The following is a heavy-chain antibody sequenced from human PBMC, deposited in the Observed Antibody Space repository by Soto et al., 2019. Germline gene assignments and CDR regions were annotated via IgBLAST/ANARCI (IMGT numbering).Heavy chain of an antibody. D-gene: IGHD2-15*01. CDR2: ISAYNGHT. Sequence: QVQLVQSGAEVKKPGASVKVSCKASGYTFTSYGISWVRQAPGQGLEWMGWISAYNGHTNYAQQLQGRVTMTTDTSTSTAYMELSSLRSDDTAVYYCASSGCSGGSCYSYYFDYWGQGTLVTVSS. CDR1: GYTFTSYG. J-gene: IGHJ4*02. V-gene: IGHV1-18*01. CDR3: ASSGCSGGSCYSYYFDY.